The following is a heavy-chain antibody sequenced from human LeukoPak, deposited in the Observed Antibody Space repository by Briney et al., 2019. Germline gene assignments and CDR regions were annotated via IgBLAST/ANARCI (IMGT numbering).Heavy chain of an antibody. J-gene: IGHJ4*02. V-gene: IGHV3-21*01. CDR1: FTFXXXS. CDR2: ISSSSSSI. Sequence: FTFXXXSMNWVRQAPGXXLEWVSSISSSSSSIYYADSVKGRFTIYRDXAKNXLYLQMNSLRAEDTAVYYCXXGXXPXYWGXGXLXTVSS. CDR3: XXGXXPXY.